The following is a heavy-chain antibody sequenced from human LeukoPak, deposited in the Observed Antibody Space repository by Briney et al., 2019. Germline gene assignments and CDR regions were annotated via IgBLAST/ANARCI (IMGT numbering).Heavy chain of an antibody. V-gene: IGHV4-34*01. J-gene: IGHJ4*02. D-gene: IGHD5-18*01. CDR1: GGSFSGYY. Sequence: SETLSLTCAVYGGSFSGYYWSWIRQPPGKGVEWIGEINHSGSTNYNPSLKSRVTISVDTSKNQFSLKLSSVTAADTAVYYCARGLRGYSYGLLDYWGQGTLVTVSS. CDR2: INHSGST. CDR3: ARGLRGYSYGLLDY.